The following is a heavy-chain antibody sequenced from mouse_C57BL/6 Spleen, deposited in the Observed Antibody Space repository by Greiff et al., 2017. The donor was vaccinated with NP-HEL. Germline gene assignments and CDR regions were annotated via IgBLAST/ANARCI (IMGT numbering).Heavy chain of an antibody. CDR1: GFSLTSYG. CDR3: ARGDGYYRYFDV. J-gene: IGHJ1*03. V-gene: IGHV2-2*01. D-gene: IGHD2-3*01. Sequence: VQLQQSGPGLVQPSQSLSITCTVSGFSLTSYGVHWVRQSPGQGLEWLGVIWSGGSTDYNAAFISRLSISKDNSKSQVFFKMNSLQADDTAIYYCARGDGYYRYFDVWGTGTTVTVSS. CDR2: IWSGGST.